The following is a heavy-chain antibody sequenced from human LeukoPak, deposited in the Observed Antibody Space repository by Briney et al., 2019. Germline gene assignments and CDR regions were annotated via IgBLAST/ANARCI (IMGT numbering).Heavy chain of an antibody. CDR3: ARDSERITMVRGVISPPSPDY. J-gene: IGHJ4*02. Sequence: GGSLRLSCAASGFTFSSYGMHWVRQAPGKGLEWVAVIWYDGSNKYYADSVKGRFTISRDNSKNTLYLQMNSLRAEDTAVYYCARDSERITMVRGVISPPSPDYWGQGTLVTVSS. CDR2: IWYDGSNK. V-gene: IGHV3-33*01. D-gene: IGHD3-10*01. CDR1: GFTFSSYG.